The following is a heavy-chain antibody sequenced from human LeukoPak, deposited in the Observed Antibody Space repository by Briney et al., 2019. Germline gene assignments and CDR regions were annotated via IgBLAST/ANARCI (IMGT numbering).Heavy chain of an antibody. CDR3: ASVGGYYEYYFDY. CDR2: INPNSGGT. D-gene: IGHD3-16*01. Sequence: ASVKVSCKASGYTFTGYYMHWVRQALGQGLEWMGWINPNSGGTNYAQKFQGRVTMTRDTSISTAYMELSRLRSDDTAVYYCASVGGYYEYYFDYWGQGTLVTVSS. CDR1: GYTFTGYY. J-gene: IGHJ4*02. V-gene: IGHV1-2*02.